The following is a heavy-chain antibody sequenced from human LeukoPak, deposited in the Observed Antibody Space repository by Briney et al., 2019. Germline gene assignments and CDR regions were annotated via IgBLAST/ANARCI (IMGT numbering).Heavy chain of an antibody. D-gene: IGHD2-21*02. Sequence: NPSETLSLTCAVYGGSFSGYYWSWIRQPPGKGLEWIGEINHSGSTNYNPSLKSRVNISVDTSKNQFSLKMSYVTAADTAVYYCARVLPVTASDAFDPWGQGTLVTVSS. CDR1: GGSFSGYY. CDR3: ARVLPVTASDAFDP. V-gene: IGHV4-34*01. J-gene: IGHJ5*02. CDR2: INHSGST.